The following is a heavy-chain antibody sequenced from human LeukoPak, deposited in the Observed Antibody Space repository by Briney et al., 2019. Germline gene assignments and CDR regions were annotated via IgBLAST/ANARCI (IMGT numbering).Heavy chain of an antibody. J-gene: IGHJ3*02. D-gene: IGHD2-15*01. Sequence: SETLSLTCIVSGGSISSSSYYWGWIRQPPGMGLEWIGSIYYSGSTYYNPSLKSRVTISVDTSKNQFSLKQTSVTAADTAVYYCARAVVVEESDAFDIWGQGTMVTVSS. CDR3: ARAVVVEESDAFDI. CDR1: GGSISSSSYY. V-gene: IGHV4-39*01. CDR2: IYYSGST.